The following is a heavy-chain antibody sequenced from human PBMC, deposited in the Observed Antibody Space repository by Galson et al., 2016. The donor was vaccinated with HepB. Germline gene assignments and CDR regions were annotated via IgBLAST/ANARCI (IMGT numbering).Heavy chain of an antibody. CDR2: ISYDGSNK. V-gene: IGHV3-30-3*01. Sequence: SLRLSCAASEFTFSNYSMHWVRQAPGKGLEWVAVISYDGSNKYYADSVKGRFTISRDNSKNTLYLQMNSLRGDDTAVYYCATGEYFDWLSALDYWGQGTLVTVSS. J-gene: IGHJ4*02. CDR3: ATGEYFDWLSALDY. D-gene: IGHD3-9*01. CDR1: EFTFSNYS.